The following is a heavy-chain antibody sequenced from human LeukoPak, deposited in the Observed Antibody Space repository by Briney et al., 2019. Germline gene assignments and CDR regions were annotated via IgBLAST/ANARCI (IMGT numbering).Heavy chain of an antibody. CDR1: GGSISSGSYY. CDR3: ARARYYDFWSGYYGFDY. CDR2: IYTSGST. D-gene: IGHD3-3*01. Sequence: PSQTLSLTCTVSGGSISSGSYYWSWIRQPAGKGLEWIGRIYTSGSTNYNPSLKSRVTISVDTSKNQFSLKLSSVTAADTAVYYCARARYYDFWSGYYGFDYWGQGTLVTVSS. V-gene: IGHV4-61*02. J-gene: IGHJ4*02.